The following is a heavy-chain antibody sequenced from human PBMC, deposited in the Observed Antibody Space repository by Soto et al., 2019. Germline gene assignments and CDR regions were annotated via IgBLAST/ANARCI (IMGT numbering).Heavy chain of an antibody. V-gene: IGHV3-23*01. D-gene: IGHD3-3*01. J-gene: IGHJ6*02. CDR2: LRGSGGFT. Sequence: EAQLLESGGGLVQPGGSLRLSCDASRFTFSTFAMSWVRPAPGQGLEWVSVLRGSGGFTYYADSVKGRFTISRDNSKNSLCLQMNSLRVEDTSVYYCAKRGSTIFVVVTNYYSGVDVWGQGTTVTVSS. CDR1: RFTFSTFA. CDR3: AKRGSTIFVVVTNYYSGVDV.